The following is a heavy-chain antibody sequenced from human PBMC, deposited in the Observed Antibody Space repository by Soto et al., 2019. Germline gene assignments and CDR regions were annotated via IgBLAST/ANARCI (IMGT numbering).Heavy chain of an antibody. CDR3: AKGRGSDWAWYFDN. J-gene: IGHJ4*02. Sequence: GGSLRLSCEASGFTFKESAMNWVRQAPGKGLEWVASISDTGASTWYAESVRGRLSISRDNSKNTLYLQMNSLRGEDTAVYYCAKGRGSDWAWYFDNWGQGTLVTVSS. V-gene: IGHV3-23*01. D-gene: IGHD6-19*01. CDR1: GFTFKESA. CDR2: ISDTGAST.